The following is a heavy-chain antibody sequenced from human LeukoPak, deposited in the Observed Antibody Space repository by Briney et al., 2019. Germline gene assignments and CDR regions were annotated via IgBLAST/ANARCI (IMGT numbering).Heavy chain of an antibody. V-gene: IGHV4-61*05. CDR2: IYYSGST. CDR1: GGSISSSSYY. CDR3: ASSYDFWSGHPGR. J-gene: IGHJ4*02. Sequence: SETLSPTCTVSGGSISSSSYYWGWIRQPPGKGLEWIGYIYYSGSTNYNPSLKSRVTISVDTSKNQFSLKLSSVTAADTAVYYCASSYDFWSGHPGRWGQGTLVTVSS. D-gene: IGHD3-3*01.